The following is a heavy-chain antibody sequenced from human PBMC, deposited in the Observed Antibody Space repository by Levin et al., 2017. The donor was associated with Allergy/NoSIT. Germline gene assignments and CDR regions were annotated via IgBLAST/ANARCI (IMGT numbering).Heavy chain of an antibody. CDR2: MSGSSGST. Sequence: PGGSLRLSCAASGFTFSNYAMTWVRQAPGKGLEWVSGMSGSSGSTYYADSVKGRFTISRDNSKNTLFLQLRSLRAEDTAVYYCAKVDTAMGYNFRVADYWGRGTLVTVSS. CDR1: GFTFSNYA. CDR3: AKVDTAMGYNFRVADY. J-gene: IGHJ4*02. D-gene: IGHD5-18*01. V-gene: IGHV3-23*01.